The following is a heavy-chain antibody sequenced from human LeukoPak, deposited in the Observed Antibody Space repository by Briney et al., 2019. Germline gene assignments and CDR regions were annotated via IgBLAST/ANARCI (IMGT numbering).Heavy chain of an antibody. CDR2: INAGNGNT. Sequence: ASVKVSCKASGYTFTSYAMHWVRQAPGQRLEWMGWINAGNGNTKYSQKFQGRVTITRDTSASTAYMELSSLRSEDTAVYYCARATLGVWGSYYNYWGQGTLVTVSS. J-gene: IGHJ4*02. V-gene: IGHV1-3*01. CDR3: ARATLGVWGSYYNY. CDR1: GYTFTSYA. D-gene: IGHD3-16*01.